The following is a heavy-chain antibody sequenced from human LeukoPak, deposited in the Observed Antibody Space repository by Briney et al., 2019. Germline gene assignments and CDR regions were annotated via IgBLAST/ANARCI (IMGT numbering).Heavy chain of an antibody. D-gene: IGHD3-10*01. V-gene: IGHV3-74*01. J-gene: IGHJ4*02. CDR3: VKDSSTTWFGRDSK. CDR2: INSDGSST. CDR1: GFTFSSYW. Sequence: GGSLRLSCAASGFTFSSYWMHWVRQAPGKGLVWVSRINSDGSSTSYADSVKGRFTISRDNSRNTLYLQMRSLRLEDTAVYYCVKDSSTTWFGRDSKWGRGTLVTVSS.